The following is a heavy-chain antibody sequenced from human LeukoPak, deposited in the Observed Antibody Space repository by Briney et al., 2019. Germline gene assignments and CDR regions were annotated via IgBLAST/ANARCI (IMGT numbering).Heavy chain of an antibody. J-gene: IGHJ5*02. V-gene: IGHV3-30*04. Sequence: GGSLRLSCAASGFTFSSYAMHWVRQAPGKGLEWVALISYDGSNKYYADSVKGRFTISRDNSKNTLYLQMNSLRAEDTAVYYCARALSNYDVLTGYAITNWFDPWGQGTLVTVSS. CDR3: ARALSNYDVLTGYAITNWFDP. D-gene: IGHD3-9*01. CDR1: GFTFSSYA. CDR2: ISYDGSNK.